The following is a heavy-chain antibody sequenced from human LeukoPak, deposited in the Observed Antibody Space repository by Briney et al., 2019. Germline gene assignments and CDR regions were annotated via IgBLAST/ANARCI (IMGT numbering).Heavy chain of an antibody. CDR1: GFTFSSYA. Sequence: GGSLGLSCAASGFTFSSYAMSWVRQAPGKGLEWVSAISGSGGSTYYADSVKGRFTISRDNSKNTLCLQMNSLRAEDTAVYYCAKVRGRPQWLVGYVPYGAQGTLVTVSS. CDR2: ISGSGGST. CDR3: AKVRGRPQWLVGYVPY. V-gene: IGHV3-23*01. D-gene: IGHD6-19*01. J-gene: IGHJ4*02.